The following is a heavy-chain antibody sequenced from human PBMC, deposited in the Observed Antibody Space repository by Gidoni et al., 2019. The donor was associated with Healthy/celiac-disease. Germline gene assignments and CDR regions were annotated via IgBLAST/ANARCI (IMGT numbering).Heavy chain of an antibody. CDR2: IKHSGST. CDR3: ARGGGGAPFDY. CDR1: GGSFSGYY. J-gene: IGHJ4*02. Sequence: QVQLQQWGAGLLKPSETLSLTCAVYGGSFSGYYWSWIRQPPGKGLEWIGEIKHSGSTNYNPSLKSRVTISVDTSKNQFSLKLSSVTAADTAVYYCARGGGGAPFDYWGQGTLVTVSS. V-gene: IGHV4-34*01. D-gene: IGHD1-26*01.